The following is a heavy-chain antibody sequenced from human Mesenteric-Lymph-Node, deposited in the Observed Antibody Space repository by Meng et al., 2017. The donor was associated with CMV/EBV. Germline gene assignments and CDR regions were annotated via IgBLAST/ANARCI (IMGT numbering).Heavy chain of an antibody. D-gene: IGHD2-2*01. CDR1: GYTFTYYY. V-gene: IGHV1-2*02. J-gene: IGHJ3*02. CDR2: INPNTGGT. CDR3: ARGRGCSDTTCYDDVPNI. Sequence: ASVKVSCKASGYTFTYYYMHWVRQAPGQGPECMGWINPNTGGTIYAQKFQGRVTMTRDTSISTAYMELSRLSSDDTAVYYCARGRGCSDTTCYDDVPNIWGQGTMVTVSS.